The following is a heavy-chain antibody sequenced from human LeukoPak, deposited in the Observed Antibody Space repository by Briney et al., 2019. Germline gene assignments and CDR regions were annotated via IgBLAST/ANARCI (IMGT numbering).Heavy chain of an antibody. CDR1: GISFSSNS. CDR2: ISTSSSYI. V-gene: IGHV3-21*04. J-gene: IGHJ6*02. Sequence: PGGSLRLSCVTSGISFSSNSMNWVRQAPGGGREGLSSISTSSSYIYYADSVKGRFTISRDNSKNSLYLQMNSLRTEDTALYYCAKDKVAVAGTGYYYYYGMDVWGQGTTVTVSS. D-gene: IGHD6-19*01. CDR3: AKDKVAVAGTGYYYYYGMDV.